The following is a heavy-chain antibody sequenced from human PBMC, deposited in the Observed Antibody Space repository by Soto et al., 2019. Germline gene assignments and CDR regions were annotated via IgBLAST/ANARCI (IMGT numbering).Heavy chain of an antibody. Sequence: QVQLQESGPGLVKPSETLSLTCTVSGGSISSDIYYWGWIRQPPGQGLEWFGSIYHTGNTFYNPALKSRVTLSVDTSENQFSLKLNSMTAADTAVYFCARHSHEDHGDPNWFDPWGQGTLVTVSS. CDR3: ARHSHEDHGDPNWFDP. J-gene: IGHJ5*02. V-gene: IGHV4-39*01. D-gene: IGHD4-17*01. CDR1: GGSISSDIYY. CDR2: IYHTGNT.